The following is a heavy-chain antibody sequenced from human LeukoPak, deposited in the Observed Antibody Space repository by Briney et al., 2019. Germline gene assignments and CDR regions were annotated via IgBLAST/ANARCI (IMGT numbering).Heavy chain of an antibody. Sequence: SETLSLTCTVSGGSISSSSYYWGWIRQPPGKGLEWIGSIYYSGSTYYNPSLKSRVTISVDTFKNQFSLKLSSVTAADTAVYYCARHRLRFPGWFDPWGQGTLVTVSS. CDR1: GGSISSSSYY. CDR2: IYYSGST. CDR3: ARHRLRFPGWFDP. D-gene: IGHD3-3*01. J-gene: IGHJ5*02. V-gene: IGHV4-39*01.